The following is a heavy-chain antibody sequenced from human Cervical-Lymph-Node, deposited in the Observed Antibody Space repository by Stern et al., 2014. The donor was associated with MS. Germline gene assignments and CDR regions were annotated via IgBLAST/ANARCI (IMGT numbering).Heavy chain of an antibody. V-gene: IGHV2-5*02. CDR1: GFSLDDNAEA. D-gene: IGHD3-10*01. J-gene: IGHJ4*01. Sequence: QVTLRESGPTLVKPTQTLTLTCTFSGFSLDDNAEAVGWIRQPPGKALEWLALIYWDGDDRYNPSLSPRLTITKDTSRNQVVLRLTDMDPVDTATYFCAHKFISFGDDFFDFWGQGTLVTVSS. CDR3: AHKFISFGDDFFDF. CDR2: IYWDGDD.